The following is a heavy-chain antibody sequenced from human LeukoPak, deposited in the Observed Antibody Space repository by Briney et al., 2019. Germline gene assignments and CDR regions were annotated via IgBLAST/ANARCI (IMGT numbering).Heavy chain of an antibody. Sequence: SETLSLTCTVPGGSISSGDYYWSWIRQPPGKGLEWIGYIYYSGSTYYNPSLKSRVTISVDTSKNQFSLKLSSVTAADTAVYYCARDGPRGATIFYWGQGTLVTVSS. D-gene: IGHD5-12*01. CDR2: IYYSGST. CDR1: GGSISSGDYY. V-gene: IGHV4-30-4*08. J-gene: IGHJ4*02. CDR3: ARDGPRGATIFY.